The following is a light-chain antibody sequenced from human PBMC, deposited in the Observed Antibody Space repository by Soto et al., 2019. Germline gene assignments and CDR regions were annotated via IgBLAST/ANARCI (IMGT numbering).Light chain of an antibody. CDR3: QQRHMWPIT. J-gene: IGKJ5*01. Sequence: EVVLTQSPVTLSLSPGERATLSCRASQSFRGLLAWYQQKPGQAPRLLIYDAYNRATGIAPRFSGSGSGTDFTLTISSLEPEDSAVYYCQQRHMWPITFGQGTRLEI. V-gene: IGKV3-11*01. CDR1: QSFRGL. CDR2: DAY.